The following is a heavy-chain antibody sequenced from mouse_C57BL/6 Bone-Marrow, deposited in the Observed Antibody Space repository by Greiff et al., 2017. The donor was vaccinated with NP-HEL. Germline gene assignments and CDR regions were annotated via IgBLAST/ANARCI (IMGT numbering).Heavy chain of an antibody. CDR3: ARGLRYPGWFAY. V-gene: IGHV1-19*01. J-gene: IGHJ3*01. D-gene: IGHD1-1*01. CDR2: INPYNGGT. CDR1: GYTFTDYY. Sequence: VQLQQSGPVLVKPGASVKMSCKASGYTFTDYYMNWVKQSHGKSLEWIGVINPYNGGTSYNQKFEGKATLTVDKSSSTAYMELNSLTSEDSAVYYCARGLRYPGWFAYWGQGTLVTVSA.